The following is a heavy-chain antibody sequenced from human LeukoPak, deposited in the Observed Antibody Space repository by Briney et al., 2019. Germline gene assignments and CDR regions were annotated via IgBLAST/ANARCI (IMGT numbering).Heavy chain of an antibody. CDR3: AKANYYGSGSYYNGDYYFDY. V-gene: IGHV3-74*01. Sequence: PGGSLRLSCAASGFTFSNYWMHWVRQAPGKGLVWVSNIKNDGSSTNYADSVKGRFTISRDNAKNSLYLQMNSLRAEDMALYYCAKANYYGSGSYYNGDYYFDYWGQGTLVTVSS. CDR2: IKNDGSST. J-gene: IGHJ4*02. D-gene: IGHD3-10*01. CDR1: GFTFSNYW.